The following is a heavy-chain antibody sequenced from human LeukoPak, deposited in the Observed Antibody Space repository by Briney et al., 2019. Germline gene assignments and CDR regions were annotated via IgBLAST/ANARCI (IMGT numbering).Heavy chain of an antibody. V-gene: IGHV4-59*01. CDR1: GGSISSYY. J-gene: IGHJ5*02. CDR3: ARVVGYGSGGGNWFDP. D-gene: IGHD3-10*01. Sequence: SETLSLTCTVSGGSISSYYWSWIRQPPGKGLEWIGYIYYSGSTNYNPSLKSRVTISVDTSKNQFSLKLSSVTAADTAVYYCARVVGYGSGGGNWFDPWGQGTLVTVSS. CDR2: IYYSGST.